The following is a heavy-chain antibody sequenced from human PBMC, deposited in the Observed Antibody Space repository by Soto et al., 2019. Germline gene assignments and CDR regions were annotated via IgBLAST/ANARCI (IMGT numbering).Heavy chain of an antibody. CDR2: IYNSGST. CDR3: ASMGYHYGSGSYPLDY. CDR1: GGSISSYY. Sequence: QVQLQESGPGLVKPSETLSLTCTVSGGSISSYYWTWIRQPPGKGLEWIGFIYNSGSTHYNPSLRSRVTISVDTSKNQFSLKLRSVTAADTAVYYCASMGYHYGSGSYPLDYWGQGTLDTVSS. V-gene: IGHV4-59*08. J-gene: IGHJ4*02. D-gene: IGHD3-10*01.